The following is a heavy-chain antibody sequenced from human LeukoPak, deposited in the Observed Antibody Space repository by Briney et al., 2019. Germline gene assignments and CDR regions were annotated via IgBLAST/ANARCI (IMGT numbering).Heavy chain of an antibody. CDR1: GFTLRNYG. D-gene: IGHD3-16*01. CDR3: ARDADGYDGLGGGLDV. CDR2: IWPDGNKK. V-gene: IGHV3-33*01. Sequence: PARYLRVSCAASGFTLRNYGMHWDRQAPGKGLEWVTVIWPDGNKKYYADSVEGRLTISRDNSKNTLYLQMHSLRGEDTAVYYCARDADGYDGLGGGLDVWGQGTMVTVSS. J-gene: IGHJ3*01.